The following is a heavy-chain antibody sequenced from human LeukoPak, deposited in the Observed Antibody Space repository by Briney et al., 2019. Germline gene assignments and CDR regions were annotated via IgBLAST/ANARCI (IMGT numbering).Heavy chain of an antibody. CDR1: GFTFSSYG. Sequence: PGGSLRLSCAASGFTFSSYGMHWVRQAPGKGLEWVAFIRYDGSNKYYADSVKGRFTISRDNSKNTLYLQMNSLRAEDTAVYYSCSSGGDYFSFDYWGQGTLVTVSS. CDR3: CSSGGDYFSFDY. D-gene: IGHD4-17*01. J-gene: IGHJ4*02. CDR2: IRYDGSNK. V-gene: IGHV3-30*02.